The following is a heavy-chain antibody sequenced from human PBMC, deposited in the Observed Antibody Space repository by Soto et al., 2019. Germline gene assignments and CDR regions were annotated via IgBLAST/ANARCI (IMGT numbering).Heavy chain of an antibody. CDR3: ARGQSGTREFDP. Sequence: QLQLQESGPGLLKPSQTLSLTCTVSGGSISSGGYYWSWIRQHPGKGLEWIGYIYYSGSTYYNPSLKSRVTISVDTSKNQFSLKLSSVTAADTAVYYCARGQSGTREFDPWGQGTLVTVSS. V-gene: IGHV4-31*03. J-gene: IGHJ5*02. CDR1: GGSISSGGYY. CDR2: IYYSGST. D-gene: IGHD1-7*01.